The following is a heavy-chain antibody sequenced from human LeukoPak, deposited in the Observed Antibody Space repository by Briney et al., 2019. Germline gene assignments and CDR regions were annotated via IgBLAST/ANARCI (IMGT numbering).Heavy chain of an antibody. CDR2: IYTSGST. CDR1: GGSISSGSYY. V-gene: IGHV4-61*02. Sequence: PSETLSLTCTVSGGSISSGSYYWSWIRQPAGKGLEWIGRIYTSGSTNYNPSLKSRVTISVDTSKNQFSLKLSSVTAADTAVYYCARDFAYYYGSGSDLTYGMDVWGQGTTVTVSS. D-gene: IGHD3-10*01. CDR3: ARDFAYYYGSGSDLTYGMDV. J-gene: IGHJ6*02.